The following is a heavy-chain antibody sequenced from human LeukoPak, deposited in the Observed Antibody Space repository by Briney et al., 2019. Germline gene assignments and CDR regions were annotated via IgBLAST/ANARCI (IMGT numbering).Heavy chain of an antibody. CDR1: GFTFSSYA. CDR2: ISGSGGAP. CDR3: AKDYPRGDSSSSLPPDF. D-gene: IGHD2-2*01. J-gene: IGHJ4*02. Sequence: GGSLRLSCAASGFTFSSYAMSWVRQAPGEGLEWVSAISGSGGAPYYADSVKGLFTISRDNSKNTLYMQMNSLRAEDTAVYYCAKDYPRGDSSSSLPPDFWGQGTLVTVSS. V-gene: IGHV3-23*01.